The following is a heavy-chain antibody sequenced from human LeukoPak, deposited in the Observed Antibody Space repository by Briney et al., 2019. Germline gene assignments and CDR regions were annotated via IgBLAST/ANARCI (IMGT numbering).Heavy chain of an antibody. CDR3: ARRGRYNWNSYAFDI. J-gene: IGHJ3*02. V-gene: IGHV1-69*05. D-gene: IGHD1-7*01. Sequence: SVKVSCKASGGTFSSYAISWLRQAPGQGLEWMGGIIPIFGTANYAQKFQGRVTITTDESTSTAYMELSSLRSEDTAVYYCARRGRYNWNSYAFDIWGQGTMATVSS. CDR1: GGTFSSYA. CDR2: IIPIFGTA.